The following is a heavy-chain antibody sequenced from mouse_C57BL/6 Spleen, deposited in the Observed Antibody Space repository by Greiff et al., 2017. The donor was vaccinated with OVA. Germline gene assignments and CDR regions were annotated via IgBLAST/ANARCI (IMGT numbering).Heavy chain of an antibody. CDR2: IYPGSGST. D-gene: IGHD1-1*01. CDR1: GYTFTSYW. CDR3: ARYDHYYGSSYAY. Sequence: QVQLQQPGAELVKPGASVKMSCKASGYTFTSYWITWVKQRPGQGLEWIGDIYPGSGSTNYNEKFKSKATLTVDTSSSTAYMQLSSLTSEDSAVYYCARYDHYYGSSYAYWGQGTTLTVSS. V-gene: IGHV1-55*01. J-gene: IGHJ2*01.